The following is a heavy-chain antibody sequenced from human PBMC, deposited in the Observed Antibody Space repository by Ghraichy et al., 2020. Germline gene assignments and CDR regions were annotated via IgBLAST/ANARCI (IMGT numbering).Heavy chain of an antibody. CDR2: IRSKAYGGTT. CDR1: GFTFGDYA. D-gene: IGHD6-19*01. CDR3: TRVDSSGWYGGSY. J-gene: IGHJ4*02. V-gene: IGHV3-49*03. Sequence: GGSLRLSCTASGFTFGDYAMSWFRQAPGKGLEWVGFIRSKAYGGTTEYAASVKGRFTISRDDSKSIAYLQMNSLKTEDTAVYYCTRVDSSGWYGGSYWGQGTLVTVSS.